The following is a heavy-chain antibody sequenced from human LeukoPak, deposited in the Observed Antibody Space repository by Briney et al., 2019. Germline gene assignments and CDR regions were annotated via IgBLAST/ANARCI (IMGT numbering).Heavy chain of an antibody. CDR2: IYYSGST. Sequence: PSETRSLTCTVSGGSISSYYWSWIRQPPGKGLEWIGYIYYSGSTNYNPSLKSRVTISVDTSKNQFSLKLSSVTAADTAVYYCASTYSYGYKYFDYWAREPWSPSPQ. V-gene: IGHV4-59*08. CDR3: ASTYSYGYKYFDY. J-gene: IGHJ4*02. D-gene: IGHD5-18*01. CDR1: GGSISSYY.